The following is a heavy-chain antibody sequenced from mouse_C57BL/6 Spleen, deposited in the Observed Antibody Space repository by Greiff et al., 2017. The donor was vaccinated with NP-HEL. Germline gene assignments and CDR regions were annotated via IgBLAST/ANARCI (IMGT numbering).Heavy chain of an antibody. J-gene: IGHJ4*01. CDR1: GFTFSSYA. D-gene: IGHD1-1*01. CDR2: ISSGGDYI. Sequence: EVQRVESGEGLVKPGGSLKLSCAASGFTFSSYAMSWVRQTPEKRLEWVAYISSGGDYIYYADTVKGRFTISRDNARNTLYLQMSSLKSEDTAMYYCTRYYYGSSGAMDYWGQGTSVTVSS. CDR3: TRYYYGSSGAMDY. V-gene: IGHV5-9-1*02.